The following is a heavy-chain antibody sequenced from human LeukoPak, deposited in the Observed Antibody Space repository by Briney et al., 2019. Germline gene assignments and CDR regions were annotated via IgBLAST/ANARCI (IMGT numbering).Heavy chain of an antibody. CDR1: GGSISRYY. V-gene: IGHV4-59*01. Sequence: SETLSLTCTVSGGSISRYYWSWVRQPPGKGLEWIGYIFYSGSTNYNPSLKSRVTVSVDTSKNQFSLKLSSVTAADTAMYYCARVLVTGNTGYYMDFWGKGTTVTVSS. CDR3: ARVLVTGNTGYYMDF. CDR2: IFYSGST. J-gene: IGHJ6*03. D-gene: IGHD6-19*01.